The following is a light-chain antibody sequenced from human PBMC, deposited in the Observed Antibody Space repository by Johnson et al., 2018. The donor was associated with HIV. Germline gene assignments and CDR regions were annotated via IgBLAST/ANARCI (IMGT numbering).Light chain of an antibody. J-gene: IGLJ1*01. CDR3: ATWVGSLTIGGV. Sequence: QSVLTQPPSVSAAPGQKVSISCSGSSSNIGNNHVSWYQQFPGAAPKLLIYEDKKRPSESPDRFSGSKSGTSATLGITGLQTGDEADYYCATWVGSLTIGGVFGTGTKVPVL. CDR1: SSNIGNNH. CDR2: EDK. V-gene: IGLV1-51*02.